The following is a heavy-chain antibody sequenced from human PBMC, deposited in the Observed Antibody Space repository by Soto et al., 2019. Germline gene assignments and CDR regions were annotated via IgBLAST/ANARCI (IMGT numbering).Heavy chain of an antibody. D-gene: IGHD2-21*02. Sequence: GGSLRLSCAASGFTFRSYAMSWVRQAPGKGLEWVSAISGSGGSTYYADSVKGRFTISRDNSKNTLYLQMNSLRAEDTAVYYCAKEFYCGGDCYPGNYYFDYWGQGTLVTVSS. CDR1: GFTFRSYA. CDR3: AKEFYCGGDCYPGNYYFDY. V-gene: IGHV3-23*01. J-gene: IGHJ4*02. CDR2: ISGSGGST.